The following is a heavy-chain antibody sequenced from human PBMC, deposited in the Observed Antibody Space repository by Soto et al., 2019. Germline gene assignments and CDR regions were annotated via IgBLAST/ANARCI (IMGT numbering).Heavy chain of an antibody. D-gene: IGHD3-9*01. J-gene: IGHJ4*02. CDR1: GYTFTSYG. CDR2: INAYNGNT. V-gene: IGHV1-18*04. CDR3: ARDSGGLRYFDWLLWFAY. Sequence: ASVKVSCKASGYTFTSYGISWVRQAPGQGLEWMGCINAYNGNTNYAQKLQGRVTMTTDTSTSTAYMELRSLRSDDTAVYYCARDSGGLRYFDWLLWFAYWGQGTLVTVTS.